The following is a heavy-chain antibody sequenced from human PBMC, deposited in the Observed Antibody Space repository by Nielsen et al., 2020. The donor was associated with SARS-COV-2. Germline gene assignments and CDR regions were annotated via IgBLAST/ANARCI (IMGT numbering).Heavy chain of an antibody. CDR2: IYYSGST. D-gene: IGHD1/OR15-1a*01. V-gene: IGHV4-39*02. J-gene: IGHJ6*02. Sequence: RQAPGKGLEWIGSIYYSGSTYYNPSLKSRVTISVDTSKNQFSLKLSSVTAADTAVYYCARDPRITGTQSFYYYYGMDVWGQGTTVTVSS. CDR3: ARDPRITGTQSFYYYYGMDV.